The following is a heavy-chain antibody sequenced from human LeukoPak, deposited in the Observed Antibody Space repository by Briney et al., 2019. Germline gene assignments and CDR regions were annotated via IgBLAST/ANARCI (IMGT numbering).Heavy chain of an antibody. CDR1: GGTFSSYA. J-gene: IGHJ4*02. D-gene: IGHD3-3*01. CDR2: INPNSGGT. V-gene: IGHV1-2*06. Sequence: ASVKVSCKASGGTFSSYAISWVRQAPGQGLEWMGRINPNSGGTNYAQKFQGRVTMTRDTSISTAYMELSRLRSDDTAVYYCARDLFGVVITKDYWGQGTLVTVSS. CDR3: ARDLFGVVITKDY.